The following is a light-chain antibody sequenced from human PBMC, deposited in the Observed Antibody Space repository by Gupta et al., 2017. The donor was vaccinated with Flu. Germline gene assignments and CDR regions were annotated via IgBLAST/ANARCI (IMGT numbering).Light chain of an antibody. V-gene: IGLV1-47*01. CDR2: KNN. CDR1: RANIGAYF. J-gene: IGLJ2*01. Sequence: QSVLTQPPSASGTPGQSVTISCSGSRANIGAYFVYWYQQFPGRAPTLLIDKNNQRPSGVPERFSGSKSDHSASLAISGLRPEDETDYYCEAWDDSLSFSFGGGTRVTVL. CDR3: EAWDDSLSFS.